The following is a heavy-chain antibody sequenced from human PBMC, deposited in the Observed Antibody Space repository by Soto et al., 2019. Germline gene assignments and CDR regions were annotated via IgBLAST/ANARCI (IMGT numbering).Heavy chain of an antibody. J-gene: IGHJ6*03. V-gene: IGHV1-18*04. D-gene: IGHD4-17*01. CDR1: GYTFTSYY. Sequence: ASVKVSCKASGYTFTSYYMHWVRQAPGQGLEWLGRINTNNGNTKYAQKVQGRLTMTTDTSTSTANMELTSLRSDDTSLYYCARTTVTASYYYMDVWGKGSTVTVSS. CDR3: ARTTVTASYYYMDV. CDR2: INTNNGNT.